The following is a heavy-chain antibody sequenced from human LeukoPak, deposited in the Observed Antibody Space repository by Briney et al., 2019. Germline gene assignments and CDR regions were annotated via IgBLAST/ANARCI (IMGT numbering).Heavy chain of an antibody. Sequence: GESLKISCXGSGYSFISNWIGWVRQMPGKGLEWMRIIYPGDSDTRYSPSFQGQVTISADKSISTAYLQWSSLKASDTAMYYCASFGIAAAGTVDYWGQGTLVTVSS. CDR2: IYPGDSDT. J-gene: IGHJ4*02. V-gene: IGHV5-51*01. CDR1: GYSFISNW. D-gene: IGHD6-13*01. CDR3: ASFGIAAAGTVDY.